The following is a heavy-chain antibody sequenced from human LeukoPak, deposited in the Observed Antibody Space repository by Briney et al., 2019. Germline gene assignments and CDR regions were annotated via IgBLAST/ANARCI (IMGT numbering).Heavy chain of an antibody. D-gene: IGHD3-10*02. Sequence: GGSLRLSCAVSGFTFSSSYMNWVRQAPGKGLEWVANIKQDGSEKYYVDSVKGRFTISRDNAQNSLYLQMNSLRAEDTAVYYCAELGITMIGGVWGKGTTVTISS. CDR1: GFTFSSSY. J-gene: IGHJ6*04. CDR2: IKQDGSEK. V-gene: IGHV3-7*01. CDR3: AELGITMIGGV.